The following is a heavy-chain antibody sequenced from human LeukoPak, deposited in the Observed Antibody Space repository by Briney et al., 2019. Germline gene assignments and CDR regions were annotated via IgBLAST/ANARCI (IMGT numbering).Heavy chain of an antibody. J-gene: IGHJ4*02. CDR3: ARDRTAIFGVVNMFPLDY. D-gene: IGHD3-3*01. CDR1: GFTFSDYY. CDR2: ISSSGSTI. Sequence: GGSLRLSCAASGFTFSDYYMSWIRQAPGKGLEWVSYISSSGSTIYYADSVKGRFTISRDNAKNSLYLQMNSLRAEDTAVYYCARDRTAIFGVVNMFPLDYWGQGTLVTVSS. V-gene: IGHV3-11*04.